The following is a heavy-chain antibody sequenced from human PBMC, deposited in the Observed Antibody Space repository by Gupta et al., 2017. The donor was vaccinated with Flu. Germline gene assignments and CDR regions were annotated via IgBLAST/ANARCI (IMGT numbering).Heavy chain of an antibody. CDR3: ARALVGATIPYYYYYGMDV. J-gene: IGHJ6*02. CDR2: IIPIFGTA. V-gene: IGHV1-69*01. D-gene: IGHD5-12*01. Sequence: QVQLVQSGAEVKKPGSSVKVSCKASGGTFSSYAISWVRQAPGQGLEWMGGIIPIFGTANYAQKFQGRVTITADESTSTAYMELSSLRSEDTAVYYCARALVGATIPYYYYYGMDVWGQGTTVTVSS. CDR1: GGTFSSYA.